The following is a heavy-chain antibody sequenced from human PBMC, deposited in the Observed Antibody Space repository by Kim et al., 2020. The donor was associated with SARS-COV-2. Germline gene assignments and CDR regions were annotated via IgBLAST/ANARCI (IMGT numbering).Heavy chain of an antibody. CDR1: GFTFSSYA. D-gene: IGHD6-19*01. CDR2: ISYDGSNK. Sequence: GGSLRLSCAASGFTFSSYAMHWVRQAPGKGLEWVAVISYDGSNKYYADSVKGRFTISRDNSKNTLYLQMNSLRAEDTAVYYCARDRSIAVAGFYFDYWGQGTLVTVSS. V-gene: IGHV3-30*04. J-gene: IGHJ4*02. CDR3: ARDRSIAVAGFYFDY.